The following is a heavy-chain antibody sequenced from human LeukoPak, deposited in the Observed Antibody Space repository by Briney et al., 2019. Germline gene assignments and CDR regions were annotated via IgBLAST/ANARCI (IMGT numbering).Heavy chain of an antibody. V-gene: IGHV4-34*01. CDR3: ARLVRGQWLVLDY. Sequence: PSETLSLTCAVYGGSFSGYYWSWIRQPPGKGLKWVGEINHSGSTNYNPSLKSRVTISVDMSNNQFSLKLRSVTAADTAVYYCARLVRGQWLVLDYWGQGTLVTVSS. J-gene: IGHJ4*02. CDR1: GGSFSGYY. D-gene: IGHD6-19*01. CDR2: INHSGST.